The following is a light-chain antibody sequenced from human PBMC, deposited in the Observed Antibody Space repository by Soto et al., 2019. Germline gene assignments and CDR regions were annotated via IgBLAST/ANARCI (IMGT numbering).Light chain of an antibody. CDR1: QSISSN. CDR3: QQYNNWLWT. CDR2: RAS. V-gene: IGKV3-15*01. J-gene: IGKJ1*01. Sequence: EIVMTQSPATLSVSPGERSTLSFRASQSISSNLAWYQHKPGQAPRLLIYRASTRATGISARFSGSGSGTEFTLTISSLQSEDFAVYYCQQYNNWLWTFGQGTKVDIK.